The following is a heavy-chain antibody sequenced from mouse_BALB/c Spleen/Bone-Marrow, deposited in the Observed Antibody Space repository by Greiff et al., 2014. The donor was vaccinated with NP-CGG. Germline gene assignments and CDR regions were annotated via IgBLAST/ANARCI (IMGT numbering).Heavy chain of an antibody. CDR3: ARDMGLLRFDY. J-gene: IGHJ2*01. V-gene: IGHV7-3*02. Sequence: EVMLVESGGGLVQPGGSLRLSCATSGFTFTDYYMSWVRQPPGKALEWLGFIRNKANGYTTEYSASVKGRFTISRDNSQSILYLQVNTLRAEDSATYYCARDMGLLRFDYRGQGTTLTVSS. CDR1: GFTFTDYY. D-gene: IGHD1-1*01. CDR2: IRNKANGYTT.